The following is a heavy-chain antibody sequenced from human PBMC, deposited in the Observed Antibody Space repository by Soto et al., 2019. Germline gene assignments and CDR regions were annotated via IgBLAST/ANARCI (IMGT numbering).Heavy chain of an antibody. CDR3: ARDWQNSAPYAFDM. J-gene: IGHJ3*02. CDR2: IWSDGSNR. Sequence: QVQLVESGGGVVQPGMSLRLSCATSGFSFSSHAIHWVRQAPGKGLEWVAQIWSDGSNRYYADSMRGRFTISRDFSQNTAFLQMDSLRAEDTAVYYCARDWQNSAPYAFDMWGQGTLVIVSS. CDR1: GFSFSSHA. V-gene: IGHV3-33*01. D-gene: IGHD3-10*01.